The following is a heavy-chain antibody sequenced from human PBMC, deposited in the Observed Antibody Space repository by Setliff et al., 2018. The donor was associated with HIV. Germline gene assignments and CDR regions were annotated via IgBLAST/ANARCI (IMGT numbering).Heavy chain of an antibody. CDR2: IWYDGSHK. Sequence: GGSLRLSCAASGFTFSSYAMHWVRQSPAKGLEWVAVIWYDGSHKYYADSVRGRFTIYKDNAKNSLYLQMNSLRSEDTALYYCARDWNGSGRAMDVWGKGTTVTVSS. CDR3: ARDWNGSGRAMDV. CDR1: GFTFSSYA. V-gene: IGHV3-30*19. D-gene: IGHD3-10*01. J-gene: IGHJ6*03.